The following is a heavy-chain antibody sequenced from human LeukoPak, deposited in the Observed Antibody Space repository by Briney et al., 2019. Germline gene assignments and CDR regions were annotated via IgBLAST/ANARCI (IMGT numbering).Heavy chain of an antibody. CDR1: GFTFSSHW. Sequence: GGSLRLSCADSGFTFSSHWMHWVRQAPGKGLVWVSRIKYDASSTSYADSVMGRFTISRDNAKNTLYLQMNSLRAEDTAVYYCARGATYAYYQDYWGQGTLVTVSS. V-gene: IGHV3-74*01. CDR3: ARGATYAYYQDY. D-gene: IGHD1-26*01. CDR2: IKYDASST. J-gene: IGHJ4*02.